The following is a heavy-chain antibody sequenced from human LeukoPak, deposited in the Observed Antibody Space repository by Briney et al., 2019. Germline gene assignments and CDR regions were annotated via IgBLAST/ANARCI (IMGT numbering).Heavy chain of an antibody. Sequence: SETLSLTCTVSGGSISSYYWSWIRQPPGRGLEWIGYIYYSESTNYNPSLKSRVTTSVDTSKNQFSLKLSSVTAADTAVYYCARGRPITIFGVVVFDYWGQGTLVTVSS. CDR1: GGSISSYY. J-gene: IGHJ4*02. CDR3: ARGRPITIFGVVVFDY. D-gene: IGHD3-3*01. CDR2: IYYSEST. V-gene: IGHV4-59*01.